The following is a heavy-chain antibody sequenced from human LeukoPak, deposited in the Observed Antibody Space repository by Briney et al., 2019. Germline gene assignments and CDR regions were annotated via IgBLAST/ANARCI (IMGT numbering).Heavy chain of an antibody. J-gene: IGHJ4*02. Sequence: GASVKVSCKASGYSFTSYSINWVRQAPGQGLEWMGWISTDNGNTDYAQNLQGRVTMTTDTSTSTAYMELRSLRSDDTAVYYCARGYSYGYGPLDYWGQGTLVTVSS. CDR1: GYSFTSYS. CDR2: ISTDNGNT. V-gene: IGHV1-18*01. CDR3: ARGYSYGYGPLDY. D-gene: IGHD5-18*01.